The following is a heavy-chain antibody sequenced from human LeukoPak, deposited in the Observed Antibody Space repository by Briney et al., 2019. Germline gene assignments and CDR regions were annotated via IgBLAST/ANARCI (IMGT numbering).Heavy chain of an antibody. V-gene: IGHV1-18*04. CDR2: ISTYNGNT. D-gene: IGHD2-21*01. Sequence: ASVKVSCKASGYTFTSYGISWVRQAPGQGLEWMGWISTYNGNTNYAQKLQGRVTMTRDTSTSTAYMELRSLRSDDTAVYYCARAWGDGYVTCYFDYWGQGTLVTVSS. J-gene: IGHJ4*02. CDR1: GYTFTSYG. CDR3: ARAWGDGYVTCYFDY.